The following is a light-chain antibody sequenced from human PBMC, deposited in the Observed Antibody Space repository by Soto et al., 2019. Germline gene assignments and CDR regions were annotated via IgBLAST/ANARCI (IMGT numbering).Light chain of an antibody. Sequence: DIVLTQSPATLSLSPGERATLSCRASQSVSSYLAWYQQKPGQAPRLLIYGTSSRATGIPDRFSGSGSGTDFTLTISRLEPEDFAVYYCQQYGSSPQTFGQGTKVDI. J-gene: IGKJ1*01. V-gene: IGKV3-20*01. CDR3: QQYGSSPQT. CDR2: GTS. CDR1: QSVSSY.